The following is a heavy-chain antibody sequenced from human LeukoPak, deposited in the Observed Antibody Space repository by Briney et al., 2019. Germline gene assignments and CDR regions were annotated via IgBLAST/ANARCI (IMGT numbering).Heavy chain of an antibody. CDR3: ARSTVTTPDDY. CDR2: IYYSGST. V-gene: IGHV4-59*01. Sequence: SETLSLTCTVSGGSISSYYWSWIRQPPGKGLEWIGYIYYSGSTNYNPSLKSRVTISVDTSKSQFSLKLSSVTAADTAVYYCARSTVTTPDDYWGQGTLVTVSS. CDR1: GGSISSYY. D-gene: IGHD4-17*01. J-gene: IGHJ4*02.